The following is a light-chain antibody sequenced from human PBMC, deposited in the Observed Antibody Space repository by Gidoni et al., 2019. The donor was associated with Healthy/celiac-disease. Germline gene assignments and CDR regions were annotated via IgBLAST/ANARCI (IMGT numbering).Light chain of an antibody. CDR3: QAWDSSTAV. J-gene: IGLJ1*01. CDR2: QDS. V-gene: IGLV3-1*01. Sequence: SYALTQPPSVSVSPGQTASITCSGDKLGEKYACWYQQKPGQSPVLVIYQDSKRPSGIPERFSGSNSGNTATLTISGTQAMDEADYYCQAWDSSTAVFGTGTKVTVL. CDR1: KLGEKY.